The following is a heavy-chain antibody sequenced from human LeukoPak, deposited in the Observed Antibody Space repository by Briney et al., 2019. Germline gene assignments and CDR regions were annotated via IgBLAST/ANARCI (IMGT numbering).Heavy chain of an antibody. CDR1: GFTFSSYW. CDR2: IKQDGSEK. D-gene: IGHD3-22*01. V-gene: IGHV3-7*01. CDR3: ARAMEPYYDSNGCDY. Sequence: GGSLRLSCVPSGFTFSSYWMSWVRQAPGKGLEWVANIKQDGSEKYYVGSVKGRFIISRDDAKNSLYLQMNSLRAEDTAVYYCARAMEPYYDSNGCDYWGQGTPVTVSS. J-gene: IGHJ4*02.